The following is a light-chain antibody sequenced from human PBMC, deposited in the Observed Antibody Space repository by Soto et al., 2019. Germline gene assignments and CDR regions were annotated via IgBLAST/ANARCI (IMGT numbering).Light chain of an antibody. J-gene: IGLJ2*01. CDR1: SCTIASNY. V-gene: IGLV6-57*04. Sequence: NFMLTQPHSVSESPGKTVTISCTRSSCTIASNYVQWYHQRPGSAPTTVIYEDNQRPSGVPDRFSGSTDGSSNSASLTISGLQTEDEADYYCQSYDSSTVVFGGATKLTVL. CDR3: QSYDSSTVV. CDR2: EDN.